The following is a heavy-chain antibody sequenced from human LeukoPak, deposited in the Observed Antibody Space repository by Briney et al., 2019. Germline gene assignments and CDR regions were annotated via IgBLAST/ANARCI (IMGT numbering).Heavy chain of an antibody. J-gene: IGHJ4*02. CDR3: VTEYLGH. V-gene: IGHV1-24*01. CDR2: IDPEDGET. Sequence: ASVNVSFKVSVYTLIEISIYWVRQAPGKGLEWMGGIDPEDGETIYAQKFQGRVTMTEDTSTGTAYMDLSSLTSEDTAVYYCVTEYLGHWGQGTLVIVSS. CDR1: VYTLIEIS.